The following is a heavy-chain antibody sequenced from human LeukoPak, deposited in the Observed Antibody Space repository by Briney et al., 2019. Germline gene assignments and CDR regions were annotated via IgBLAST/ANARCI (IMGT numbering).Heavy chain of an antibody. V-gene: IGHV1-69*04. CDR2: IIPILGIA. CDR3: AVIWFGELLDIPVVDY. D-gene: IGHD3-10*01. Sequence: GSSVKVSCKASGGTFSSYAISWVRQAPGQGLEWMGRIIPILGIANYAQKFQGRVTITADKSTSTAYMELSSLRSEDTAVYYRAVIWFGELLDIPVVDYWGQGTLVTVSS. CDR1: GGTFSSYA. J-gene: IGHJ4*02.